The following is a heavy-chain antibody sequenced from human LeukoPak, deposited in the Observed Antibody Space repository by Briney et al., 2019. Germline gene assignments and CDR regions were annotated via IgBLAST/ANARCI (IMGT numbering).Heavy chain of an antibody. Sequence: RSGGSLRLSCAASGFTFSSYSMNWVRQAPGKGLEWVSSISSSSSYIYYADSVKGRFTISRDNAKNSLYLQMNSLRAEDTAVYYCARDQGYYYGSCLDYWGQGTVVTVSS. CDR2: ISSSSSYI. CDR1: GFTFSSYS. J-gene: IGHJ4*02. D-gene: IGHD3-10*01. V-gene: IGHV3-21*01. CDR3: ARDQGYYYGSCLDY.